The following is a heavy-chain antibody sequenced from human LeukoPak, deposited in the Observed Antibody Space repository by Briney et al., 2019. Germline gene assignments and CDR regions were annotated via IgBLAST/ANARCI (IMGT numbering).Heavy chain of an antibody. Sequence: ASVKVSCKASGGAFISYAISWVRQAPGQGLEWMGGIIPIFGTANYAQKFQGRVTITADESTSTAYMELSSLRSEDTAVYYCASLYDSSGYQNPFDYWGQGTLVTVSS. CDR1: GGAFISYA. CDR2: IIPIFGTA. D-gene: IGHD3-22*01. J-gene: IGHJ4*02. V-gene: IGHV1-69*13. CDR3: ASLYDSSGYQNPFDY.